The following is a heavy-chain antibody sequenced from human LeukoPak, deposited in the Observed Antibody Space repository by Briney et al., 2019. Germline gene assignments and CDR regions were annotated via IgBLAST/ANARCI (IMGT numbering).Heavy chain of an antibody. Sequence: SVKVSCKASGGTFSSYAMSWVRQGPGQGLEWMGGIIPIFGTANYAQKFQGRVTITADESTSTAYMELSSLRSEDTAVYYCARVPYSYGPFDYWGQGTLVTVSS. V-gene: IGHV1-69*13. CDR3: ARVPYSYGPFDY. D-gene: IGHD5-18*01. J-gene: IGHJ4*02. CDR2: IIPIFGTA. CDR1: GGTFSSYA.